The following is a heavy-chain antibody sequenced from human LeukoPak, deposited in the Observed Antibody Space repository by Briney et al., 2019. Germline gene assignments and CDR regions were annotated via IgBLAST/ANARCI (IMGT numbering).Heavy chain of an antibody. V-gene: IGHV3-23*01. CDR3: AKEVPTYYYDSSGYYDY. Sequence: GGSLRLSCAASGFTFSSYAMSWVRQAPGKGLGWVSAISGSGGSTYYADSVKGRFTISRDNSKNTLYLQMNSLRAEDTAVYYCAKEVPTYYYDSSGYYDYWGQGTLVTVSS. CDR2: ISGSGGST. CDR1: GFTFSSYA. J-gene: IGHJ4*02. D-gene: IGHD3-22*01.